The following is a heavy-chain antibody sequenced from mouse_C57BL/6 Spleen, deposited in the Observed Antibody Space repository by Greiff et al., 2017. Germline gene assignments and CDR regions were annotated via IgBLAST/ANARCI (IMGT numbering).Heavy chain of an antibody. V-gene: IGHV1-52*01. CDR1: GYTFTSYW. D-gene: IGHD2-1*01. CDR2: IDPSDSET. J-gene: IGHJ4*01. Sequence: QVQLQQPGAELVRPGSSVKLSCKASGYTFTSYWMHWVKQRPIQGLEWIGNIDPSDSETHYNQKFKDKATLTVDKSSSTAYMQLSSLTSEDSAVYYSASNDGINYAKDYWGQGTSVTVSS. CDR3: ASNDGINYAKDY.